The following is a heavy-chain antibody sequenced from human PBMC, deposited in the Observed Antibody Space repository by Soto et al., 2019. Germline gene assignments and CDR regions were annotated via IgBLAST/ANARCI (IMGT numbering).Heavy chain of an antibody. Sequence: SVKVSCKASGGTFSSYAISWVRQAPGQGLEWMGGIIPIFGTANYAQKFQGRVTITADESTSTAYMELSSLRSEDTAVYYCARDSAVTVVTPVYFDYWGQGTLVTVSS. D-gene: IGHD2-21*02. CDR1: GGTFSSYA. CDR2: IIPIFGTA. CDR3: ARDSAVTVVTPVYFDY. J-gene: IGHJ4*02. V-gene: IGHV1-69*13.